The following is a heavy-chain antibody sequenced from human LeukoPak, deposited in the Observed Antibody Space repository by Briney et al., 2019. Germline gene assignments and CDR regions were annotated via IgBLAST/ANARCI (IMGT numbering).Heavy chain of an antibody. V-gene: IGHV1-69*04. J-gene: IGHJ6*02. D-gene: IGHD2-2*01. Sequence: SVKVFCKASGGTFSSYAISWVRQAPGQGLEWMGRIIPILGVANYAQKFQGRVTITADKSTSTAYMELSSLRSEDTAVYYCSSTGSSYYYGMDVWGQGTTVTVSS. CDR2: IIPILGVA. CDR3: SSTGSSYYYGMDV. CDR1: GGTFSSYA.